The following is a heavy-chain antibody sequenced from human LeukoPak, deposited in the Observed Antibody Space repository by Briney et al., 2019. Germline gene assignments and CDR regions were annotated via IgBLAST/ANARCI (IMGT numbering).Heavy chain of an antibody. CDR3: ARGYSSSSEDPFDY. Sequence: GGSLRLSCAASGFTFSIYAMSWVRQAPGKGLEWVSGINWNSGSIGYADSVKGRFTISRDNAKNSLYLQMSGLRAEDTALYYCARGYSSSSEDPFDYWGQGTLVTVSS. CDR1: GFTFSIYA. CDR2: INWNSGSI. J-gene: IGHJ4*02. D-gene: IGHD6-6*01. V-gene: IGHV3-9*01.